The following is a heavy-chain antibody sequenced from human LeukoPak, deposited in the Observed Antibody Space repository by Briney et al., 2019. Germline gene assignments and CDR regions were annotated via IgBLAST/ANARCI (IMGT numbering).Heavy chain of an antibody. CDR3: ARAGGSSLNFDY. CDR2: IYYSGST. J-gene: IGHJ4*02. Sequence: SETLSLTCTVSGGSISSYYWSWIRQPPGKGLEWIGYIYYSGSTNYNPSLKSRVTISVDTSKNQFSLKLSSVTAADTAVYYCARAGGSSLNFDYWGQGTLVTVSS. CDR1: GGSISSYY. V-gene: IGHV4-59*01. D-gene: IGHD6-13*01.